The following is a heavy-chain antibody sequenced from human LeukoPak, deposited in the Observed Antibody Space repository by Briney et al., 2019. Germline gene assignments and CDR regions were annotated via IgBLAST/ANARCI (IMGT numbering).Heavy chain of an antibody. J-gene: IGHJ6*02. CDR2: ISYDGSNK. CDR3: ARGPLHGMDV. V-gene: IGHV3-30-3*01. CDR1: GFTFSSYA. Sequence: GRSLRLSCAASGFTFSSYAMHWVRQAPGKGLEWVAVISYDGSNKYYADSVKGRFTISRDNSKNTLYLQMNSLRAEDTAVCYCARGPLHGMDVWGQGTTVTVSS.